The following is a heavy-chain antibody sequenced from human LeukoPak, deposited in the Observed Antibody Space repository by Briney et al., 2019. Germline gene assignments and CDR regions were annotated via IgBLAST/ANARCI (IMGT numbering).Heavy chain of an antibody. CDR1: GFTFSSYS. CDR2: ISSSTSTI. V-gene: IGHV3-48*04. D-gene: IGHD3-10*01. J-gene: IGHJ6*02. Sequence: PGGPLRLSCAASGFTFSSYSMNWVRQAPGKGLEWVSYISSSTSTIYYADSVKGRFTISRDNAKNSLYLQMNSLRAEDTAVYYCARIVLVRGVIYYGMDVWGQGTTVTVSS. CDR3: ARIVLVRGVIYYGMDV.